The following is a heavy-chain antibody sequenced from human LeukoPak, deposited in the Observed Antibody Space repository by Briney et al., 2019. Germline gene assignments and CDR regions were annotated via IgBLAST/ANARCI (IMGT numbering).Heavy chain of an antibody. Sequence: PGGSLRLSCAASEFTLRSYSMHWVRQAPGKGLEWVSYIRTSSTYIYYADSVKGRFTISRDNAKNSLYLHMNSLRAEDTAVYYCARDASGSSIGLIDFWGQGTLVTVSS. D-gene: IGHD1-26*01. CDR1: EFTLRSYS. CDR3: ARDASGSSIGLIDF. J-gene: IGHJ4*02. V-gene: IGHV3-21*01. CDR2: IRTSSTYI.